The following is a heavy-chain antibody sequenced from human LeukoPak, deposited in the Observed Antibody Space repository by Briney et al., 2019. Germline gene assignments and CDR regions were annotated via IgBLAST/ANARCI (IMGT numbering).Heavy chain of an antibody. D-gene: IGHD6-13*01. CDR2: IYYSGST. Sequence: KPSETPSLTCTVSGGSISSYYWSWIRQPPGKGLEWIGYIYYSGSTNYNPSLKSRVTISVDTSKNQFSLKLSSVTAADTAVYYCARHSAHSSTNDAFDLWGQGTLVTVSS. CDR1: GGSISSYY. CDR3: ARHSAHSSTNDAFDL. V-gene: IGHV4-59*01. J-gene: IGHJ3*01.